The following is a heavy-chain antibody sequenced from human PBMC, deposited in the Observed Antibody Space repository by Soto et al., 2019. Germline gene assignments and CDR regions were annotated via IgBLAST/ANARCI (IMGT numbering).Heavy chain of an antibody. CDR1: GFTFSSYG. CDR2: ISYDGSNK. J-gene: IGHJ4*02. CDR3: AKDLTRGYYDSSGYYYEEFSAFDY. Sequence: GGSLRLSCAASGFTFSSYGMHWVRQAPGKGPEWVAVISYDGSNKYYADSVKGRFTISRDNSKNTLYLQMNSLRAEDTAVYYCAKDLTRGYYDSSGYYYEEFSAFDYWGQGTLVTVS. V-gene: IGHV3-30*18. D-gene: IGHD3-22*01.